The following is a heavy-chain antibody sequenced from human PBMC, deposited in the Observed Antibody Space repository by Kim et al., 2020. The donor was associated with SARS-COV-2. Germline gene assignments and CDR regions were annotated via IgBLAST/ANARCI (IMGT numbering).Heavy chain of an antibody. J-gene: IGHJ4*02. CDR2: SSSI. Sequence: SSSINDADSVKGRFTISRDNAKNSLYRQMNSLRAEDTAVYYCASYSSSSRYWGQGTLVTVSS. D-gene: IGHD6-6*01. CDR3: ASYSSSSRY. V-gene: IGHV3-21*01.